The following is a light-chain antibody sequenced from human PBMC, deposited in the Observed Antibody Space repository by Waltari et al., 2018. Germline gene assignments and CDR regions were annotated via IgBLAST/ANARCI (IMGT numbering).Light chain of an antibody. CDR3: CSYAGSYTFV. J-gene: IGLJ7*01. CDR2: DVV. CDR1: SSDVGSYNF. V-gene: IGLV2-11*01. Sequence: QSALTQPRSVSGSPGQSVTISCSGTSSDVGSYNFVSWYQQHPGNAPKLLIYDVVKRPSGVPDRFSCSKSGNTASLTISVLQTEDESDYYCCSYAGSYTFVFGGGTQLTVL.